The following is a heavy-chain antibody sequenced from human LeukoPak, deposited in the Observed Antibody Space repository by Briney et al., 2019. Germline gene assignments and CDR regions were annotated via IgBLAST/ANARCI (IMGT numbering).Heavy chain of an antibody. CDR2: ISSTGGST. J-gene: IGHJ4*02. Sequence: GGSLRLSCAASGFTFSKYTMHWVRQAPGKELEYVSAISSTGGSTYYANSVKGRFTISRDNSKNTLYLQMNSLRAEDTAVYYCAGLPAYYYDTSGFYFDYWGQGTLVTVSS. CDR1: GFTFSKYT. CDR3: AGLPAYYYDTSGFYFDY. D-gene: IGHD3-22*01. V-gene: IGHV3-64*01.